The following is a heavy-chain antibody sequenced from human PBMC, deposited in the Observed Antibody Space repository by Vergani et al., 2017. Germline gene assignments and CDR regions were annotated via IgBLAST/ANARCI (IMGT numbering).Heavy chain of an antibody. CDR1: GFSLSNARMG. J-gene: IGHJ6*03. D-gene: IGHD1-1*01. CDR3: ARTDMGTYYYYYMDV. Sequence: QVTLQESGPVLVKPTETLTLTCTVSGFSLSNARMGVSWIRQPPGKALEWLARIDWDDDKYYSTSLKTRLTISKDTSKNQVVLTMTNMDPVDTATYYCARTDMGTYYYYYMDVWGKGTTVTVS. V-gene: IGHV2-70*16. CDR2: IDWDDDK.